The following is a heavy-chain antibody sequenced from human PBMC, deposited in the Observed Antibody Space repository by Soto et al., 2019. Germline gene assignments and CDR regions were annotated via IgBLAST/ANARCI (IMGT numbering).Heavy chain of an antibody. CDR3: AREGTCSSTSCPTYFSFGMDV. V-gene: IGHV1-69*04. CDR2: IIPILGIA. J-gene: IGHJ6*02. D-gene: IGHD2-2*01. Sequence: SVKVSCKASGGTFSSYTISWVRQAPGQGLEWMGRIIPILGIANYAQKLQGRVTMTTDTFTRTAYMEVRSLRSDDTAVYYCAREGTCSSTSCPTYFSFGMDVWGQGTTVTVS. CDR1: GGTFSSYT.